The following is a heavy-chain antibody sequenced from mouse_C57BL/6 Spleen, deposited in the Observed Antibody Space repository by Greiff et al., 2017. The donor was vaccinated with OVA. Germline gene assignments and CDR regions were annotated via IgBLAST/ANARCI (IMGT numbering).Heavy chain of an antibody. J-gene: IGHJ3*01. CDR1: GYTFTDYE. Sequence: QVQLQQSGAELVRPGASVTLSCKASGYTFTDYEMHWVKQTPVHGLEWIGAIDPETGGTAYNQKFKGKAILTADKSSSTAYMELRSLTSEDSAVYYCTRVPAYGSSWAWFAYWGQGTLVTVSA. D-gene: IGHD1-1*01. V-gene: IGHV1-15*01. CDR2: IDPETGGT. CDR3: TRVPAYGSSWAWFAY.